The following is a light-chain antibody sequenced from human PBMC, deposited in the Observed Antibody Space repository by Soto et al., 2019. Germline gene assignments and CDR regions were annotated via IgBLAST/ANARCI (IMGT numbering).Light chain of an antibody. V-gene: IGLV7-43*01. J-gene: IGLJ3*02. CDR1: SGAVTGRFY. Sequence: QAVVTQEPSLTVSPGGTVTLTRAVSSGAVTGRFYANWFQQKPGQPPRSLIYSTNNRHSWTPARFSGSLLGGKAALTLSAVQPEDEAEYYCLLNDDGPRPNWVFGGGTKVTVL. CDR2: STN. CDR3: LLNDDGPRPNWV.